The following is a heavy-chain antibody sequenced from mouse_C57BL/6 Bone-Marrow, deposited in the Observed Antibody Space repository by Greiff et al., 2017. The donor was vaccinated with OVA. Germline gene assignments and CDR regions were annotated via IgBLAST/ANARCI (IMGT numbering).Heavy chain of an antibody. CDR1: GYTFTSYW. D-gene: IGHD1-1*01. CDR2: IYPGTSDT. Sequence: VQLQQSGTVLARPGASVTMSCKTSGYTFTSYWMHWVKQRPGQGLEWIGAIYPGTSDTSYNQKFKGKAKLTAVTSASTAYMELSSLTNEDSAVYYCTRWGFITTVVAHFDYWGQGTTLTVSS. CDR3: TRWGFITTVVAHFDY. V-gene: IGHV1-5*01. J-gene: IGHJ2*01.